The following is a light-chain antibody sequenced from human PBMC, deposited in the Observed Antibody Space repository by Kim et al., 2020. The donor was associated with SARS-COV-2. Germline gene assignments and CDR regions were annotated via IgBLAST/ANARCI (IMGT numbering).Light chain of an antibody. CDR1: QNVARN. V-gene: IGKV3-15*01. CDR2: DAS. J-gene: IGKJ4*01. CDR3: QQYNDWPRHT. Sequence: EVEMTQSPATLSVSPGGGDTLSCRASQNVARNIAWYQQKSGQAPRLLIHDASTRATNVTAKFTGSGSGTEFSLTISGLNSEDCAVYFCQQYNDWPRHTFGGGTKVDIK.